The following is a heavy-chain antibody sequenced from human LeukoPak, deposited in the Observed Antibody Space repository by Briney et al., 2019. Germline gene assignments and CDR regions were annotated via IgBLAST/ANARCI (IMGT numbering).Heavy chain of an antibody. D-gene: IGHD4-17*01. J-gene: IGHJ4*02. CDR1: GFTFSNNW. V-gene: IGHV3-7*01. CDR2: VKKDGSEK. CDR3: ARDSTVTTFDY. Sequence: GGSLRLSCAVSGFTFSNNWMTWVRQAPGKGLEWVASVKKDGSEKYYVDSVKGRFTISRDNAKNSLYLQMNSLRAEDTAVYYCARDSTVTTFDYWGQGTLVTVSS.